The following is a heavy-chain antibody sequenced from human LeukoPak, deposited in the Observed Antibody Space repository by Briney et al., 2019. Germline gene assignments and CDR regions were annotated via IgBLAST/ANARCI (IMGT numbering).Heavy chain of an antibody. J-gene: IGHJ4*02. D-gene: IGHD5-18*01. CDR3: ARAGGYSYGYPYYFDY. CDR2: INPNSGGT. CDR1: GYTFTGYY. Sequence: SVKVSCKASGYTFTGYYMHWVRQAPGQGLEWMGWINPNSGGTNYAQKFQGRVTMTRDTSISTAYMELSRLRSDDTAVYYCARAGGYSYGYPYYFDYWGQGTLVTVSS. V-gene: IGHV1-2*02.